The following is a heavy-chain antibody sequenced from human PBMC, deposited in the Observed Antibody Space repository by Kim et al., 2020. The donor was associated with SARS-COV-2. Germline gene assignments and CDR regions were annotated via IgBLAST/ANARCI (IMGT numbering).Heavy chain of an antibody. V-gene: IGHV4-61*02. CDR2: IYTSAYT. J-gene: IGHJ4*02. CDR3: AREAPMSSSSQALDY. CDR1: GGSISSGTYY. D-gene: IGHD6-13*01. Sequence: SETLSLTCTVSGGSISSGTYYWSWIRQPAGKGLDWIGRIYTSAYTNYNPSLKSRVAISLATSKNQFSLKLNSVTAADTAVYFCAREAPMSSSSQALDYWGQGTLVTVSS.